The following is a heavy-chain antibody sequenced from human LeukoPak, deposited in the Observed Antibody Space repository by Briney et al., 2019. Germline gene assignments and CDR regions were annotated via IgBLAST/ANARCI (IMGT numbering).Heavy chain of an antibody. CDR1: GFTFSSYG. D-gene: IGHD3-22*01. CDR2: ISYDGSNK. CDR3: ARDHDTMIERNSFDY. V-gene: IGHV3-30*19. J-gene: IGHJ4*02. Sequence: PGRSLRLSCAASGFTFSSYGMHWVRQAPGKGLEWVAVISYDGSNKYYADSVKGRFTISRDNSKNTLYLQMNSLRAEDTAVYYCARDHDTMIERNSFDYWGQGTLVTVSS.